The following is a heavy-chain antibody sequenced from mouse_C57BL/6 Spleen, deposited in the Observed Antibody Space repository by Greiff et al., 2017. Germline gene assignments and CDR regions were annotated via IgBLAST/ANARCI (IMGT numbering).Heavy chain of an antibody. J-gene: IGHJ4*01. V-gene: IGHV5-4*03. CDR1: GFTFSSYA. Sequence: DVKLVESGGGLVKPGGSLKLSCAASGFTFSSYAMSWVRQTPEKRLEWVATISDGGSYTYYPDNVKGRFTISRDNAKNNLYLQMSHLKSEDTAMYYCARAAPEAMDDWGQGTSVTVSS. CDR2: ISDGGSYT. CDR3: ARAAPEAMDD.